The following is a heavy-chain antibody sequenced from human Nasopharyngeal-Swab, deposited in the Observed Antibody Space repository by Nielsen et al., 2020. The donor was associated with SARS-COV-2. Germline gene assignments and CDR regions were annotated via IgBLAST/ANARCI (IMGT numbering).Heavy chain of an antibody. CDR1: GFTFSSYE. CDR3: ARKKGYGPDYYYYGMDV. D-gene: IGHD5-18*01. Sequence: LSLTCAASGFTFSSYEMNWVRQAPGKGLEWVSYISSSGSTIYYADSVKGRFTISRDNAKNSLYLQMNSLRAEDTAVYYCARKKGYGPDYYYYGMDVWGQGTTVTVSS. V-gene: IGHV3-48*03. CDR2: ISSSGSTI. J-gene: IGHJ6*02.